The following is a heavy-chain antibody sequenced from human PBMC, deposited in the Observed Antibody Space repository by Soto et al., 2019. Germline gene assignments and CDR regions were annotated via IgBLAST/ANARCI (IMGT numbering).Heavy chain of an antibody. D-gene: IGHD3-10*01. CDR3: ARDGHRRVLWFGEQFTVDY. CDR2: ISAYNGNT. Sequence: ASVKVSCKASGYTFTSYGISWVRQAPGQGLEWMGWISAYNGNTNYAQKLQGRVTMTTDTSTSTAYMELRSLRSDDTAVYYCARDGHRRVLWFGEQFTVDYWGQGTLVTVSS. V-gene: IGHV1-18*01. J-gene: IGHJ4*02. CDR1: GYTFTSYG.